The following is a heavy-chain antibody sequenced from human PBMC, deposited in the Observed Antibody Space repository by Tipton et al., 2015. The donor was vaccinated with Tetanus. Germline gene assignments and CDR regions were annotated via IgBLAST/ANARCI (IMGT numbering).Heavy chain of an antibody. CDR2: ITSSSSTI. Sequence: SLRLSCAASGFTFSSYNMNWVRQAPGKGLEWVSYITSSSSTIYYADSVKGRFTISRDNAKNSLYLQMSSLRAEDTAVYYCATGPQMAYWGQGTLVTVSS. CDR3: ATGPQMAY. J-gene: IGHJ4*02. D-gene: IGHD5-24*01. CDR1: GFTFSSYN. V-gene: IGHV3-48*04.